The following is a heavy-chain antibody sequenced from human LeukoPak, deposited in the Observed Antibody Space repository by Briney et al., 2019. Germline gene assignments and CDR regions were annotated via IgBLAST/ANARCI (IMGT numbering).Heavy chain of an antibody. J-gene: IGHJ4*02. CDR3: ARGRNIVGAIGVNY. Sequence: ASVKVSCKASGGTFSSYAISWVRQATGQGLEWMGWMNPNSGNTGYAQKFQGRVTMTRNTSISTAYMELSSLRSEDTAVYYCARGRNIVGAIGVNYWGQGTLVTVSS. V-gene: IGHV1-8*02. D-gene: IGHD1-26*01. CDR2: MNPNSGNT. CDR1: GGTFSSYA.